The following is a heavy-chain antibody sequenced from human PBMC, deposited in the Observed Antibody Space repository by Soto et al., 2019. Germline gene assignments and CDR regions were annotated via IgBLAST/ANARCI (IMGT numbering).Heavy chain of an antibody. V-gene: IGHV1-18*04. CDR2: ISAYNGNT. J-gene: IGHJ3*01. CDR3: ARRYSRSWYEVAFDV. D-gene: IGHD6-13*01. Sequence: ASVKVSCKASGYTFTGYYMHWVRQAPGQGLEWMGWISAYNGNTNYAQKLQGRVTMTTDTSTSTAYMELRSLRSDDTAVYYCARRYSRSWYEVAFDVWGQGTMVTVSS. CDR1: GYTFTGYY.